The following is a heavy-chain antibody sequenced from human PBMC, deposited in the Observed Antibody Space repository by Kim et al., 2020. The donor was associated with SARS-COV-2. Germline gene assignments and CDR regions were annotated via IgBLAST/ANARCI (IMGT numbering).Heavy chain of an antibody. J-gene: IGHJ4*02. CDR2: INSAGSIT. CDR1: GFTFSSHW. D-gene: IGHD1-26*01. V-gene: IGHV3-74*01. CDR3: ARAKSLVGASVDS. Sequence: GGSLRLSCAASGFTFSSHWMHWVRQAPGKALVWASRINSAGSITSYADSVKGRFTISRDNAKSTLYLQMNSLRVEDTAVYYCARAKSLVGASVDSWGQG.